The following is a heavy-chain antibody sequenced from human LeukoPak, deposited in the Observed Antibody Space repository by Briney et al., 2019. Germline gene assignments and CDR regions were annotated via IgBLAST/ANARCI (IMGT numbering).Heavy chain of an antibody. V-gene: IGHV3-66*01. CDR2: MYSGGDT. CDR3: ARAPSGWYFDS. CDR1: GFTVSSNY. J-gene: IGHJ4*02. Sequence: GGSLRLSCAASGFTVSSNYMSWVRQAPGEGLEWVSAMYSGGDTYYADSVKGRFTISSDNSKNTLYLQMNSLRAEDTAVYYCARAPSGWYFDSWGQGTLVTVSS. D-gene: IGHD6-19*01.